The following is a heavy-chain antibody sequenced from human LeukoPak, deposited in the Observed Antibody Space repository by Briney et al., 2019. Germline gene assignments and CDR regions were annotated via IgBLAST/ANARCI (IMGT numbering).Heavy chain of an antibody. J-gene: IGHJ4*02. CDR3: ARGVKYSRAAY. CDR1: GGSFSGYY. Sequence: SETLSLTCAVYGGSFSGYYWSWIRQPPGEGLEWIGEINHSGSTNYNPSLKSRVTISVDTSKNQFSLKLSSVTAADTAVYYCARGVKYSRAAYWGQGTLVTVSS. D-gene: IGHD5-18*01. CDR2: INHSGST. V-gene: IGHV4-34*01.